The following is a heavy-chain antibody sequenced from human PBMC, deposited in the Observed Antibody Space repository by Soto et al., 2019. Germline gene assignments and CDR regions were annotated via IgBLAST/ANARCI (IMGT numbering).Heavy chain of an antibody. CDR2: IYTSGST. CDR1: GGSISSYY. Sequence: QVQLQESGPGLVKPSETLSLTCTVSGGSISSYYWSWIRQPAGKGLEWIGRIYTSGSTNYNPSLKSRVTMSVDTSKNQFSLKLSSVTAADTAVYYCARVHSTHYCSSTSCFYYGMDVWGQGTTVTVSS. J-gene: IGHJ6*02. D-gene: IGHD2-2*01. CDR3: ARVHSTHYCSSTSCFYYGMDV. V-gene: IGHV4-4*07.